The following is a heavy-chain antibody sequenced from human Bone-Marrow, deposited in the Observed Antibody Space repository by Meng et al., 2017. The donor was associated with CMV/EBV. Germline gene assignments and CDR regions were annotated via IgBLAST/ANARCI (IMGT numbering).Heavy chain of an antibody. CDR1: GYTFTGYY. J-gene: IGHJ1*01. Sequence: ASVKVSCKASGYTFTGYYMHWVRQAPGQGLEWMGWINPNSGATNYPQKFQGRVTMTRDTSMSTAYMELRRLRSDDTAMYYCARGGQQLVRRYFHNWGQGTLVTVSS. V-gene: IGHV1-2*02. CDR3: ARGGQQLVRRYFHN. CDR2: INPNSGAT. D-gene: IGHD6-13*01.